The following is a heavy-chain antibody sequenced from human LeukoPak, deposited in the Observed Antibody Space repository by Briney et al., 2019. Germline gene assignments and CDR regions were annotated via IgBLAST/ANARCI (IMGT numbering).Heavy chain of an antibody. CDR1: GGSISRHY. CDR3: ARAPSPTLPFDY. Sequence: PSGTLSLPRTVTGGSISRHYWSWIRPPPGKGLEWSGYIYYSGSTNYNPSLKSRVTISVDTSKNQFALKLRSVSAADTAVYYCARAPSPTLPFDYWGQGTLVTVSS. J-gene: IGHJ4*02. V-gene: IGHV4-59*11. CDR2: IYYSGST.